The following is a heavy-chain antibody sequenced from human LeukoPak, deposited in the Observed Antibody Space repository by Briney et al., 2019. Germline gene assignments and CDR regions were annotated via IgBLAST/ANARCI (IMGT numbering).Heavy chain of an antibody. CDR2: VSYSGNT. V-gene: IGHV4-59*08. Sequence: PSETLSLTCTVSGGSIGTYYRSWIRQPPGKGLEWIGYVSYSGNTNYNPSLKSRVTVSVDSSKNQFSLKLSSVTAADTAVYYCARQLYTAVSPFDYWGQGTLVTVSS. D-gene: IGHD5-18*01. CDR3: ARQLYTAVSPFDY. J-gene: IGHJ4*02. CDR1: GGSIGTYY.